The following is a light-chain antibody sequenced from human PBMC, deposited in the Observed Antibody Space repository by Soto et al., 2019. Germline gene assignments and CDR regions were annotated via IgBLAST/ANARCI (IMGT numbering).Light chain of an antibody. V-gene: IGKV1-39*01. CDR1: QNIRSY. J-gene: IGKJ5*01. CDR2: DAS. Sequence: DIQMTQSPSSLSASVVDRVTITCRASQNIRSYLHWYQQKPGEAPKLLIYDASSLQSGVPSRFSGSGSGTDFDLTISSLQLEDFATYYCQQSHSTPPEITFGLGTRLEIK. CDR3: QQSHSTPPEIT.